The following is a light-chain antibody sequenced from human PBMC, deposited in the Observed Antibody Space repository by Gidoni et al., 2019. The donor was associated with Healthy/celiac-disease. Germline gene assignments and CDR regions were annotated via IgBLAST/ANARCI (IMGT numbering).Light chain of an antibody. Sequence: DIQMTQSPSSVSASVGDRVTITCRASQGISRWLAWYQQKPGKAPKLLIYAASSLQSGVPSRFSDSGSGTDFTLTISSLQPEYFATYYCQQANSFRGITFGQGTRLEIK. CDR2: AAS. V-gene: IGKV1-12*01. J-gene: IGKJ5*01. CDR1: QGISRW. CDR3: QQANSFRGIT.